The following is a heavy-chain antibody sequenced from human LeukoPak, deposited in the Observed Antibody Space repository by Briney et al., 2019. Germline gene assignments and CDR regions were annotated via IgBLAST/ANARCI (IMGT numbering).Heavy chain of an antibody. Sequence: PGGSLRLSCAASGFTFSSYSMNWVRQPPGKGLEWIGEITHRGSTNYNPSLKSRVTISVDTSRDQFSLKLSSVTAADTAVYYCARGPGWTIAARPFDYWGQGALVTVSS. CDR2: ITHRGST. D-gene: IGHD6-6*01. J-gene: IGHJ4*02. CDR1: GFTFSSYS. V-gene: IGHV4-34*01. CDR3: ARGPGWTIAARPFDY.